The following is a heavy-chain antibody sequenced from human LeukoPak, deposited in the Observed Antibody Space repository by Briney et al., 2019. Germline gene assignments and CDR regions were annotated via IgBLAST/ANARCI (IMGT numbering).Heavy chain of an antibody. Sequence: ASVKVSCKASGYTFTGYYIHWVRQAPGQGLEWMGIINPSGGSTSYAQKFQGRVTMTRDTSTSTVYMELSSLRSEDTAVYYCARACQEYSYGLRGMADYWGQGTLVTVSS. J-gene: IGHJ4*02. D-gene: IGHD5-18*01. V-gene: IGHV1-46*01. CDR1: GYTFTGYY. CDR3: ARACQEYSYGLRGMADY. CDR2: INPSGGST.